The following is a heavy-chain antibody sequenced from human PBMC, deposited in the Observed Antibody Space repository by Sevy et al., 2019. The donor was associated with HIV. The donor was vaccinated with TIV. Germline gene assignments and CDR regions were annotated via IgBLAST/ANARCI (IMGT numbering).Heavy chain of an antibody. CDR2: IYYGGST. CDR1: GGSVSSSSHY. CDR3: GRTPPFDAFDL. V-gene: IGHV4-39*01. J-gene: IGHJ3*01. Sequence: SETLSLTCTVSGGSVSSSSHYWGWIRQPPGKGLEWIGSIYYGGSTHFNPSLRSRVTIFVDTSKNQVSLKLSSVTAADTAVYFCGRTPPFDAFDLWGQGTVVTVSS.